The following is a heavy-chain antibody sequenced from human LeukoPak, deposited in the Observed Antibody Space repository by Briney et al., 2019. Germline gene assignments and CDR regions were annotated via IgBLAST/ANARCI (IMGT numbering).Heavy chain of an antibody. CDR3: ASGPWDFDF. CDR2: IYIGGGT. Sequence: GGSLRLSWSASGITVSRNYMSWVRQPPGKGLEWVSVIYIGGGTYYTDSVKGRFTISRDNSKNTLYLQMNSLRAEDTAVYYCASGPWDFDFWGQGTQVTVSS. J-gene: IGHJ4*02. D-gene: IGHD3-16*01. CDR1: GITVSRNY. V-gene: IGHV3-66*01.